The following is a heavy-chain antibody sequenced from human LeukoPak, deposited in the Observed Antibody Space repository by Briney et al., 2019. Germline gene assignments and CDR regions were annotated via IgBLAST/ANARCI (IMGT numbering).Heavy chain of an antibody. Sequence: SETLSLTCTVSGGSISSYYWSWIRQPPGKGLEWIGYTYYSGSTNYNPSLKSRVTISVDTSKNQFSLKLSSVTAADTAVYYCASNTAMGIDYWGQGTLVTVSS. J-gene: IGHJ4*02. V-gene: IGHV4-59*08. D-gene: IGHD5-18*01. CDR3: ASNTAMGIDY. CDR1: GGSISSYY. CDR2: TYYSGST.